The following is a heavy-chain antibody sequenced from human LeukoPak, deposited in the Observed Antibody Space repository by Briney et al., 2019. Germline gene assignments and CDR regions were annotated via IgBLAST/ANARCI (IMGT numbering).Heavy chain of an antibody. D-gene: IGHD3-10*01. CDR1: GFTFSSYA. V-gene: IGHV3-64*01. CDR3: ARRTYYYGSGSYCDY. CDR2: ISSNGGST. J-gene: IGHJ4*02. Sequence: GGSLRLSCAASGFTFSSYAMHWVRQAPGKGLEYVSAISSNGGSTYYANSVKGRFTISRDNSKNTLYLQMGSLRAGDMAVYYCARRTYYYGSGSYCDYWGQGTLVTVSS.